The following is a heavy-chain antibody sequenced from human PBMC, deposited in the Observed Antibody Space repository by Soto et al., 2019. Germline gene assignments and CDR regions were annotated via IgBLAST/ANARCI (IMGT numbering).Heavy chain of an antibody. CDR2: VTGDGSST. CDR1: GFTFSRYG. CDR3: VNARKYDSNANYYAY. D-gene: IGHD3-22*01. Sequence: GGSLRLSCSASGFTFSRYGMHWVRQAPGKGLEYVSAVTGDGSSTFYADSVKARFTISRDNSKNILFLQMSSLRAEDTAVYYCVNARKYDSNANYYAYWGQGTLVTVSS. J-gene: IGHJ4*02. V-gene: IGHV3-64D*08.